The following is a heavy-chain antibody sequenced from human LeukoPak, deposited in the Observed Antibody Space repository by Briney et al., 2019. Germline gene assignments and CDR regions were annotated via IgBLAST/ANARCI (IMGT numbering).Heavy chain of an antibody. CDR2: ISGTAENT. Sequence: RSGGSLRLSCAASGFIFSSYPMSWVRQAPGKGLEWVSAISGTAENTYYADSVKGRFSISRDNSRNTVHLQMNSLRPEDTAVYYCANQRGGFWGQGTLVTVSS. D-gene: IGHD3-10*01. CDR1: GFIFSSYP. V-gene: IGHV3-23*01. J-gene: IGHJ4*02. CDR3: ANQRGGF.